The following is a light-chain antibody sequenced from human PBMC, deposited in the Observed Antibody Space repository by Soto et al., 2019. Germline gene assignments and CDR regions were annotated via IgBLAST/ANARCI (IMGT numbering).Light chain of an antibody. CDR1: SSDVGGYNY. CDR2: EVS. J-gene: IGLJ1*01. V-gene: IGLV2-8*01. CDR3: SSYAGSNNNYV. Sequence: QSVLTQPPSASGCPGQSVTISCTGTSSDVGGYNYVSWYQQHPGKAPKLMIYEVSKRPSGVPDRFSGSKSGNTASLTVSGLQAEDEADYYGSSYAGSNNNYVFGTGTKVTVL.